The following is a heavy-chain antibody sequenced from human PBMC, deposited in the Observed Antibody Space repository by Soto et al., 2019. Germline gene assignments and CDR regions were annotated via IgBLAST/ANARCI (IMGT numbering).Heavy chain of an antibody. CDR3: ARGSSVRGMNV. Sequence: QVQLVESGGCLVQPGGSLRLSCAASGFIFSDYSMSWVRQAPGKGLEWVSYISGTDPYMKYADAVRGRFTISRDNATNSLYLKMNSLRDDDTAVYYCARGSSVRGMNVWGQGTTVTVSS. CDR1: GFIFSDYS. CDR2: ISGTDPYM. V-gene: IGHV3-11*06. D-gene: IGHD6-13*01. J-gene: IGHJ6*02.